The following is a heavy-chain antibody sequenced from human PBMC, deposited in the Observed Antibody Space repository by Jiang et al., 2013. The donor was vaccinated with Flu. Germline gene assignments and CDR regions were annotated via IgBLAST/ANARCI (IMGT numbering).Heavy chain of an antibody. CDR1: GGSISSGAYY. D-gene: IGHD3-22*01. V-gene: IGHV4-31*03. CDR3: ARVYYDISGYFLDY. Sequence: PGLVKPSETLSLTCTVSGGSISSGAYYWNWIRQHPGKGLEWIGYISNSGSTYYNPSLKSRVIISVDTSKNQFSLNLSSVTAADTAVYFCARVYYDISGYFLDYWGQGTLVTVSS. J-gene: IGHJ4*02. CDR2: ISNSGST.